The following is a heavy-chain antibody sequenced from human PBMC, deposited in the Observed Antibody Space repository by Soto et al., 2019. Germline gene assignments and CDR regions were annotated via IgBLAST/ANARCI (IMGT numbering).Heavy chain of an antibody. CDR1: GFTFSTYG. Sequence: GGSLRLSCAASGFTFSTYGMHWVRQAPGKGLEWVAVISYVGSDKYYADSVKGRFTISRDSSKNMLCLQMNSLRAEDTAIYYCAKESYYDSSDYNAFDIWGQGTMVTVSS. V-gene: IGHV3-30*18. CDR3: AKESYYDSSDYNAFDI. D-gene: IGHD3-22*01. J-gene: IGHJ3*02. CDR2: ISYVGSDK.